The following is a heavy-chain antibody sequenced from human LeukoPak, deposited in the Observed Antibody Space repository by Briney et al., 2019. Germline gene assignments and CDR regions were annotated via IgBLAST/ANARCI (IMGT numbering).Heavy chain of an antibody. CDR1: GGSFSGYY. CDR3: ARRRYCSGGSCFYYFDY. CDR2: IYYSGST. J-gene: IGHJ4*02. D-gene: IGHD2-15*01. V-gene: IGHV4-34*01. Sequence: SETLSLTCAVYGGSFSGYYWSWIRQPPGKGLEWIGSIYYSGSTYYNPSLKSRVTISVDTSKNQFSLKLSSVTAADTAVYYCARRRYCSGGSCFYYFDYWGQGTLVTVSS.